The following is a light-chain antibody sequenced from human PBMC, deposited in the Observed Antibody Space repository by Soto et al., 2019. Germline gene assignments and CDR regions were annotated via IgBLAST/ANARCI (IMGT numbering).Light chain of an antibody. CDR1: QDISNF. J-gene: IGKJ4*01. CDR3: QQYDNFPRT. V-gene: IGKV1-33*01. CDR2: DAS. Sequence: DIQMTQSPSSVSASVGDRVTITFQASQDISNFLNWYQQKPGKAPKVLIYDASNLKTGVPSRFSGSGSGTDFTFTISSLQPEDIGTYYCQQYDNFPRTFGGGTKVDIK.